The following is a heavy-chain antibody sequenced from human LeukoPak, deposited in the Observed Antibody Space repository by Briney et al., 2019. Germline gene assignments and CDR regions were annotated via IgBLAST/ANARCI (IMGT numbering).Heavy chain of an antibody. Sequence: GGSLRLSCAASGFTFSSYSMNWVRQAPGKGLEWVSSVSSSSSYIYYADSVKGRFTISRDNAKNSLYLQMNSLRAEDTAVYYRAKVSTPYYHGMDGWGQGTTVTVSS. CDR3: AKVSTPYYHGMDG. D-gene: IGHD2-2*01. CDR1: GFTFSSYS. J-gene: IGHJ6*02. CDR2: VSSSSSYI. V-gene: IGHV3-21*01.